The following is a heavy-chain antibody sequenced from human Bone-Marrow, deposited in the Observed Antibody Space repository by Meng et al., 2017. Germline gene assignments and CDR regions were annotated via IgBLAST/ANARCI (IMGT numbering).Heavy chain of an antibody. V-gene: IGHV3-11*04. D-gene: IGHD3-10*01. J-gene: IGHJ2*01. CDR1: GFTFRDYY. CDR3: ARTGEFQLGFDL. CDR2: ISSSGSTI. Sequence: GEVVGSGGGWVKSGVSLRVSCAASGFTFRDYYMNWIRQAPGKGLEWVSYISSSGSTIYYADSVKGRFTISRDNAKNSLYLQMNSLRAEDTAVYYCARTGEFQLGFDLWGRGTLVTVSS.